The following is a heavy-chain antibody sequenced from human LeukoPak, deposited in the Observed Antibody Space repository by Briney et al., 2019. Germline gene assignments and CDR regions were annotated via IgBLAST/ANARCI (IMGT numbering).Heavy chain of an antibody. J-gene: IGHJ4*02. D-gene: IGHD3-10*01. CDR3: ARGGMETMVRGVIT. Sequence: GASVKVSCKVSGYTLTELSMHWVRQAPGTGLEWMGGFDPEDGETIYAQKFQGRVTMTEDTSTDTAYMELSSLRSEDRAVYYCARGGMETMVRGVITWGQGTLVTVSS. CDR2: FDPEDGET. V-gene: IGHV1-24*01. CDR1: GYTLTELS.